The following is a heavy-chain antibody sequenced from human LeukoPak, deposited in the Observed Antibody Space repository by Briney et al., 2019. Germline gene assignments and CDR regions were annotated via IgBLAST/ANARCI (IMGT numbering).Heavy chain of an antibody. V-gene: IGHV4-30-4*08. Sequence: SETLCLTCTVSGGSISSGDYYWSWIRQPPGKGLEWIGYIYYSGSTYYNPSLKSRVTISVDTSKNQFSLKLSSVTAADTAVYYCARDLKAGGDSWAAFDIWGQGTMVTVSS. CDR1: GGSISSGDYY. CDR3: ARDLKAGGDSWAAFDI. CDR2: IYYSGST. D-gene: IGHD4-17*01. J-gene: IGHJ3*02.